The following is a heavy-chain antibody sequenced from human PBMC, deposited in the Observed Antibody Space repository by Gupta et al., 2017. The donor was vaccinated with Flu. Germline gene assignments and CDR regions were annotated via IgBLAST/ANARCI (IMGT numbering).Heavy chain of an antibody. CDR2: IWYDGSNK. D-gene: IGHD6-13*01. V-gene: IGHV3-33*01. J-gene: IGHJ6*03. Sequence: GKGLEWVAVIWYDGSNKFFADSVKGRFTISRDNSKNTVDLQMNSLRAEDTAVYYCARAGRQEAPNSSSFSPTYYHYHYMDVWGKGTAVTVSS. CDR3: ARAGRQEAPNSSSFSPTYYHYHYMDV.